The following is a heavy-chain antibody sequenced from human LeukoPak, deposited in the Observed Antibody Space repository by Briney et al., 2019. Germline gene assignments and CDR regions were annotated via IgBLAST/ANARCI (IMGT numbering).Heavy chain of an antibody. CDR3: ARGLTSHLGYCSSTSCLRAFDI. CDR1: GFTFTSYY. V-gene: IGHV1-46*01. J-gene: IGHJ3*02. Sequence: ASVKVSCKASGFTFTSYYMHWARQAPGQGLEWMGIINPSGSYTSYAQKFQGRVTMTRNTSISTAYMELSSLRSEDTAVYYCARGLTSHLGYCSSTSCLRAFDIWGQGTMVTVSS. D-gene: IGHD2-2*01. CDR2: INPSGSYT.